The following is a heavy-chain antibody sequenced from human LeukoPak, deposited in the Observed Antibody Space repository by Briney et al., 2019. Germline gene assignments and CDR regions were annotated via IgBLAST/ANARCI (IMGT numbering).Heavy chain of an antibody. D-gene: IGHD3-10*01. Sequence: GGSLRPSCAASGFTFSDYYMSWIRQAPGKGLEWVSYISSSGSTIYYADSVKGRLTISRDNAKTSLYLQMNSLRAEDTAVYYCASVTPWFGETNIQHWGQGTLVTVSS. V-gene: IGHV3-11*04. CDR2: ISSSGSTI. J-gene: IGHJ1*01. CDR3: ASVTPWFGETNIQH. CDR1: GFTFSDYY.